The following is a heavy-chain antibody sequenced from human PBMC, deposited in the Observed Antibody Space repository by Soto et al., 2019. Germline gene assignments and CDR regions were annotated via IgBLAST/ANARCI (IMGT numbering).Heavy chain of an antibody. D-gene: IGHD5-12*01. V-gene: IGHV3-48*01. CDR3: ARADSGYAHGYYYYGMDV. CDR1: GFTFSSYS. CDR2: ISSSSSTI. Sequence: SGGSLILSCAASGFTFSSYSMNWVRQAPGKGLEWVSYISSSSSTIYYADSVKGRFTISRDNAKNSLYLQMNSLRAEDTAVYYCARADSGYAHGYYYYGMDVWGQGTTVTVSS. J-gene: IGHJ6*02.